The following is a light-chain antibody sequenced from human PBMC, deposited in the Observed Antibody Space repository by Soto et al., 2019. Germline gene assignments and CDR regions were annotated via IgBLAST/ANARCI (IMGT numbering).Light chain of an antibody. Sequence: DIQMTQSPSTLSASVGDRVSITCRASHSIGTWLAWHQQKPGKAPKSLINKASNLETVVPSRFNGSGSGTDSTLTITTLQPDVFATYFSKHYNTYPYTLGKGTKWKIK. CDR1: HSIGTW. V-gene: IGKV1-5*03. CDR3: KHYNTYPYT. J-gene: IGKJ2*01. CDR2: KAS.